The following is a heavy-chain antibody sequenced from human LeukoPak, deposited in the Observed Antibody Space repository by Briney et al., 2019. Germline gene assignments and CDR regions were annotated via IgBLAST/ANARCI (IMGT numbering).Heavy chain of an antibody. CDR1: GGTFSSYA. CDR3: ARVSFRPYYYYYGMDV. CDR2: FIPIFGTA. V-gene: IGHV1-69*13. J-gene: IGHJ6*02. Sequence: ASVKVSCKASGGTFSSYAISWVRQAPGQGLEWMGGFIPIFGTANYAQKFQGRVTITADESTSTAYMELSSLRSEDTAVYYCARVSFRPYYYYYGMDVWGQGTTVTVSS.